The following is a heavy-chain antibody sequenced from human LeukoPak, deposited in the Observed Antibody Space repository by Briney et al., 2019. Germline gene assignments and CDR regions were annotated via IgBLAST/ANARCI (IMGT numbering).Heavy chain of an antibody. D-gene: IGHD3-22*01. CDR1: VFTFSRYW. Sequence: PGGALRLSRTASVFTFSRYWINWVGQVAGKELEWVAIIKSDGTEEHYLDSVKGRFTISRDNANNLLFLQMNNLRAEDTAVYYCAGGGGYLIDYWGQGTLVTVSS. CDR3: AGGGGYLIDY. CDR2: IKSDGTEE. V-gene: IGHV3-7*01. J-gene: IGHJ4*02.